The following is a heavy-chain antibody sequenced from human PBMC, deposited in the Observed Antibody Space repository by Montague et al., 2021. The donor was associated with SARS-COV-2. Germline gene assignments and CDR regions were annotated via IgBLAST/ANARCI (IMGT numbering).Heavy chain of an antibody. V-gene: IGHV4-39*01. CDR2: IYYSGST. J-gene: IGHJ4*02. CDR1: GASISSSSYY. D-gene: IGHD3-22*01. Sequence: SETLSLTCTVSGASISSSSYYWGWIRQPPGKGLEWIGSIYYSGSTYYNPSLKSRVTISVDTSKNQFSLKLSPVTAADTAVYYCARHGKTRIAMIVVVIGYFDYWGQGTLVTVSS. CDR3: ARHGKTRIAMIVVVIGYFDY.